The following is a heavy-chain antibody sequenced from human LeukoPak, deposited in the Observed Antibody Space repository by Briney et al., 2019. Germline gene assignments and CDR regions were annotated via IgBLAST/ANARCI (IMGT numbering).Heavy chain of an antibody. CDR2: INPNSGGT. CDR3: ARDKSPYCSGGSCYYNWFDP. CDR1: GYTFTGYY. J-gene: IGHJ5*02. V-gene: IGHV1-2*02. Sequence: ASVKVSCKASGYTFTGYYMHWVRQAPGQGLEWMGWINPNSGGTNYAQKFQGRVTMTRDTSISTAYMELSRLRSDDTAVYYCARDKSPYCSGGSCYYNWFDPWGQGTLVTVSS. D-gene: IGHD2-15*01.